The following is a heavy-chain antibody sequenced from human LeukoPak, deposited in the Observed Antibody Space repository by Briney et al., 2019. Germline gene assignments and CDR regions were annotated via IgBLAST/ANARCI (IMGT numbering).Heavy chain of an antibody. CDR2: IYYSGST. V-gene: IGHV4-61*01. CDR3: ARGSSSWYSNYYYYYGMDV. D-gene: IGHD6-13*01. Sequence: SETLSLTCTVSGGSVSSGSYYWSWIRQPPGKGLEWIGYIYYSGSTNYNPSLKSRVTISVDTSKNQFSLKLSSVTAADTAVYYCARGSSSWYSNYYYYYGMDVWGQGTTVTVSS. CDR1: GGSVSSGSYY. J-gene: IGHJ6*02.